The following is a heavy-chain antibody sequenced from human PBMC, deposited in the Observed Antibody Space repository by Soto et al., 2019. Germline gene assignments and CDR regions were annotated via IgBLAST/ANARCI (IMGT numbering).Heavy chain of an antibody. CDR1: GGSISTYY. J-gene: IGHJ4*02. CDR3: ARGGWRHIDY. CDR2: IYYSGST. Sequence: SETLSLTCTVSGGSISTYYWSWIRQPPGKGLEWIGCIYYSGSTNFNPSLKSRVTISVDTSKNQFSLKLTSVTAADTAVYYCARGGWRHIDYWGQGTLVTVSS. V-gene: IGHV4-59*08. D-gene: IGHD3-3*01.